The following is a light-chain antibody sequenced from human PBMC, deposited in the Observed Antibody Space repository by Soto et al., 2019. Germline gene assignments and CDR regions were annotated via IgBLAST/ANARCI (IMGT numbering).Light chain of an antibody. V-gene: IGKV3-11*01. J-gene: IGKJ1*01. CDR2: DAS. Sequence: EIVLTQSPATLSLSPGERATLSCGASQSVGTYLAWYRQKPGQAPRLLIYDASKRATGIPARFSGSGSGTDFTLTISSLEPEDFAVYYCQQRSIWPWTFGQGTKVDI. CDR3: QQRSIWPWT. CDR1: QSVGTY.